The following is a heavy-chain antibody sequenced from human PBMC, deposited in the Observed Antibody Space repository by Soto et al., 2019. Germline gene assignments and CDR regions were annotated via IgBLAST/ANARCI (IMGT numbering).Heavy chain of an antibody. CDR3: AKTWSGYLSNTPVGEYYYGMDV. CDR1: GFTFSSYG. V-gene: IGHV3-30*18. D-gene: IGHD3-3*01. J-gene: IGHJ6*02. Sequence: GGSLRLSCAASGFTFSSYGMHWVRQAPGKGLEWVAVISYDGSNKYYADSVKGRFTISRDNSKNTLYLQMNSLRAEDTAVYYCAKTWSGYLSNTPVGEYYYGMDVWGQGTTVTVSS. CDR2: ISYDGSNK.